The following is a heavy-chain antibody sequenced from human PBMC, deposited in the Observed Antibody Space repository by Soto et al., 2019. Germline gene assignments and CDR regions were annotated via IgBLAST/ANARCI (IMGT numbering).Heavy chain of an antibody. CDR3: ARDLYDYGDYEDSDYYYYYGMDV. CDR1: GFTFSSYA. D-gene: IGHD4-17*01. V-gene: IGHV3-30-3*01. J-gene: IGHJ6*01. Sequence: GGSLRLSCAASGFTFSSYAMHWVRQAPGKGLEWVAVISYDGSNKYYADSVKGRFTISRDNSKNTLYLQMNSLRAEDTAVYYCARDLYDYGDYEDSDYYYYYGMDVWGQGTTVNVSS. CDR2: ISYDGSNK.